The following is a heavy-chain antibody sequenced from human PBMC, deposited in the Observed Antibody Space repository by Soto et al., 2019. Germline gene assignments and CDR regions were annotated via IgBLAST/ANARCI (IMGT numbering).Heavy chain of an antibody. D-gene: IGHD3-10*01. CDR1: GFTFTSSA. CDR2: IVVGSGNT. CDR3: AADLPGYGSGSYDYYYYMDV. V-gene: IGHV1-58*02. J-gene: IGHJ6*03. Sequence: ASVKVSCKASGFTFTSSAMQWVRQARGQRLEWIGWIVVGSGNTNYAQKFQERVTITRDMSTSTAYMELSSLRSEDTAVYYCAADLPGYGSGSYDYYYYMDVRGKGTTVTVSS.